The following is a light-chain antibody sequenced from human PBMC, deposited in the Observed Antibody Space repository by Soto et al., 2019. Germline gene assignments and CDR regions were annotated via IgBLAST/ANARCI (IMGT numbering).Light chain of an antibody. J-gene: IGKJ2*01. CDR1: QSISGW. CDR2: DAS. V-gene: IGKV1-5*01. CDR3: QQYSSYSS. Sequence: DIQMTQSPSTPSASVGDRVTITCRALQSISGWLAWYQQKPGKAPNLLISDASSLESGVPSRFSGSRSGTEFALTISGLLPDYLATYYCQQYSSYSSFGQGTKLEIK.